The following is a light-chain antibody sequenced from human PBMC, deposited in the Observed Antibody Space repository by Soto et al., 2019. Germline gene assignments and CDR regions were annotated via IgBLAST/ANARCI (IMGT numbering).Light chain of an antibody. J-gene: IGKJ1*01. V-gene: IGKV3-15*01. Sequence: IVMTESPAALAGSPWETVXLSCRASHSLCGSLAWYRQKPGQAPRLLNFRASTRATGVTARFSGSRCGQEFTITINSLQSEDLATYDCQQYNSYWTFGQGTKVDIK. CDR3: QQYNSYWT. CDR2: RAS. CDR1: HSLCGS.